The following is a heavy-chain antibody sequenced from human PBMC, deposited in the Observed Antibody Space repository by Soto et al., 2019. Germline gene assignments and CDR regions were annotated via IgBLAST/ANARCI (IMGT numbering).Heavy chain of an antibody. Sequence: GGSLRLSCAASGFTFSSYGMHWLRQAPGKGLEWVAYISYDSSNKFYGDSVKGRFTISRDNSKNTQFLQMNSLRAEGTAVYYCAKLVIGYCSGNTCDDYWGQGTLVTVSS. CDR3: AKLVIGYCSGNTCDDY. CDR2: ISYDSSNK. CDR1: GFTFSSYG. D-gene: IGHD2-15*01. V-gene: IGHV3-30*02. J-gene: IGHJ4*02.